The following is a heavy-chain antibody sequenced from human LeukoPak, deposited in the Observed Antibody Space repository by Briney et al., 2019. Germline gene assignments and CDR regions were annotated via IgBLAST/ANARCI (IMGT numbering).Heavy chain of an antibody. CDR2: IRSETDGGTT. Sequence: PGGSLRLSCAASGFTFSSYAMHWVRQAPGKGLEWVGRIRSETDGGTTDYAAPVKGRFTISRDDSQNTLYLQMNSLKTEDTAVYYCSTYNFNNGWYWGQGTLVTVSS. J-gene: IGHJ4*02. CDR3: STYNFNNGWY. V-gene: IGHV3-15*01. CDR1: GFTFSSYA. D-gene: IGHD1/OR15-1a*01.